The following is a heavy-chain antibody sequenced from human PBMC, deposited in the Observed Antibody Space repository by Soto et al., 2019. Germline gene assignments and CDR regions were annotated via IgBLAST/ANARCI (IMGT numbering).Heavy chain of an antibody. CDR1: GFTFSTYA. V-gene: IGHV3-23*01. CDR2: ISGSGGSI. J-gene: IGHJ6*02. D-gene: IGHD1-1*01. Sequence: EVQLLESGGGLVQPGGSLRLSCAASGFTFSTYAMNWGRQAPGNGLEWVSAISGSGGSIHYADSVKGPFTISRDNSKNTLYLQMNSLRDEDTAVYHCVKGYWKGDVWGQGTTVTVSS. CDR3: VKGYWKGDV.